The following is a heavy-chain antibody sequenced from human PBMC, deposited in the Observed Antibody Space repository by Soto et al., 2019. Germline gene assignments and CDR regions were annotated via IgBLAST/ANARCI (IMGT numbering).Heavy chain of an antibody. CDR1: GGTFSSYT. J-gene: IGHJ4*02. V-gene: IGHV1-69*08. CDR2: IIPILGIA. D-gene: IGHD6-13*01. Sequence: QVQLVQSGAEVKKPGSSVKVSCKASGGTFSSYTISWVRQAPGQGLEWMGRIIPILGIANYAQKFQGRVTITANKSPSTVYMELSSLRSEDTAVYYCARDFSAGAQQLEGSVRYWGQGTLVSVSS. CDR3: ARDFSAGAQQLEGSVRY.